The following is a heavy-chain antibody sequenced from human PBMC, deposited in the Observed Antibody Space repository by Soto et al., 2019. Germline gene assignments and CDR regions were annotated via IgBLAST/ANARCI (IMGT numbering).Heavy chain of an antibody. V-gene: IGHV3-23*01. D-gene: IGHD3-22*01. Sequence: PGGSLRLSCAASGFIFSSYAMSWVRQAPGRGLEWVSAIIGSGGNTYYADSVKGRFTISRDNSKNTLYLQMNSLRAEDTAVYYCARPHSSGYYSDAFDIWGQGTMVTVSS. CDR2: IIGSGGNT. CDR3: ARPHSSGYYSDAFDI. J-gene: IGHJ3*02. CDR1: GFIFSSYA.